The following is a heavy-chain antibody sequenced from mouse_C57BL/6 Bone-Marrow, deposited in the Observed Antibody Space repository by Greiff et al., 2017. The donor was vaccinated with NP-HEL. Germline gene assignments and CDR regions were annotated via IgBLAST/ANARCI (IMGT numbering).Heavy chain of an antibody. Sequence: DVMLVESGEGLVKPGGSLKLSCAASGFTFSSYAMSWVRQTPEKRLEWVAYISSGGDYIYYADTVKGRFTISRDNARKTLYLQMSSLKSEDTAMYYCTRGYGSRNLFAYWGQGTLVTVSA. D-gene: IGHD1-1*01. CDR3: TRGYGSRNLFAY. J-gene: IGHJ3*01. CDR1: GFTFSSYA. V-gene: IGHV5-9-1*02. CDR2: ISSGGDYI.